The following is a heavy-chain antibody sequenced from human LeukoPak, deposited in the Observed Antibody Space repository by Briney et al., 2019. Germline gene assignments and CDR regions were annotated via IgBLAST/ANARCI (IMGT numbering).Heavy chain of an antibody. CDR3: ARDYVYDRNWFDP. CDR2: IYYSGST. Sequence: PSETLSLTCTVSGGSISSSSYYWGWIRQPPGKGLEWIGSIYYSGSTYYNPSLKSRVTISVDASKNQFSLKLSSVTAADTAVYYCARDYVYDRNWFDPWGQGTLVTVSS. V-gene: IGHV4-39*07. D-gene: IGHD2-8*01. J-gene: IGHJ5*02. CDR1: GGSISSSSYY.